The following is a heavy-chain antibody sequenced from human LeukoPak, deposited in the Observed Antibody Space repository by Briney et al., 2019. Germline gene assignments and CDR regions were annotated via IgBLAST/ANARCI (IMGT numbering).Heavy chain of an antibody. V-gene: IGHV1-2*06. Sequence: GASVKVSCKASGYTFTGYYMHWVRQAPGQGLEWMGRINPNSGGTNYAQKFQGRVTMTRDTSISTAYMELSRLGSDDTAVYYCARQFSRYYYDSSGDYWGQGTLVTVSS. D-gene: IGHD3-22*01. CDR1: GYTFTGYY. J-gene: IGHJ4*02. CDR2: INPNSGGT. CDR3: ARQFSRYYYDSSGDY.